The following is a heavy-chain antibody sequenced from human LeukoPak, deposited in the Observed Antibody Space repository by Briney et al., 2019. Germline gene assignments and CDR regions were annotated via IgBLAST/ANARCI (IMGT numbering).Heavy chain of an antibody. Sequence: GGSLRLSCAASGFTFSSYAMSWVRQAPGNGLEWVSAINASGGSTYYAHSVKGRCTISRDNSKNPLYLQMNSLRAEDTAVYYCAKDDDIVVVPAALDPWGQGTLVTVSS. D-gene: IGHD2-2*01. CDR1: GFTFSSYA. J-gene: IGHJ5*02. V-gene: IGHV3-23*01. CDR3: AKDDDIVVVPAALDP. CDR2: INASGGST.